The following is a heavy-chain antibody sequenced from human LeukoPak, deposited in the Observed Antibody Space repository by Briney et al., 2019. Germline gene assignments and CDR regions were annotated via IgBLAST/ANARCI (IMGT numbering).Heavy chain of an antibody. D-gene: IGHD2-2*01. J-gene: IGHJ6*02. CDR2: ISGSGGST. Sequence: GGSLRLSCAASGFSFSSYAMSWVRQAPGKGLEWVSGISGSGGSTYYADSVKGRFTISRDISKNTLYVQMNSLRAEDTAVYYCARDCSSTSCYYDYYYGMDVWGQGTTVTVSS. CDR3: ARDCSSTSCYYDYYYGMDV. V-gene: IGHV3-23*01. CDR1: GFSFSSYA.